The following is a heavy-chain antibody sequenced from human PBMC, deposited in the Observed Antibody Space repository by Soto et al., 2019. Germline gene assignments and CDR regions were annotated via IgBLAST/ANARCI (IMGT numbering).Heavy chain of an antibody. J-gene: IGHJ4*02. Sequence: ESGGGVVQPGRSLRLSCAASGFTFSSYGMHWVRQAPGKGLEWVAVIWYDGSNKYYADSVKGRFTISRDNSKNTLYLQMNSLRAEDTAVYYCARDKQQWLVEYYFDYWGQGTLVTVSS. D-gene: IGHD6-19*01. CDR2: IWYDGSNK. CDR3: ARDKQQWLVEYYFDY. V-gene: IGHV3-33*01. CDR1: GFTFSSYG.